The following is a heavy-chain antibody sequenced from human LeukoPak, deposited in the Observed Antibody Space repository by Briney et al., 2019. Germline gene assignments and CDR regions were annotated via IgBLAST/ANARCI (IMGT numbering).Heavy chain of an antibody. CDR2: ISGSGGST. D-gene: IGHD3/OR15-3a*01. J-gene: IGHJ6*02. Sequence: QAGGSLRLSCAASGFTFSSYAMSWVRQAPGKGLEWVSAISGSGGSTYYADSVKGRFTISRDNSKNTLYLQMNSLRAEDTAVYYCAKGSVQGTGYLAAYYYYGMDVWGQGTTVTVSS. CDR3: AKGSVQGTGYLAAYYYYGMDV. CDR1: GFTFSSYA. V-gene: IGHV3-23*01.